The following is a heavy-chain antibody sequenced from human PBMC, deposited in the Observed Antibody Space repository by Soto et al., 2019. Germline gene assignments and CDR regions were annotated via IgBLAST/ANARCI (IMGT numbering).Heavy chain of an antibody. J-gene: IGHJ1*01. CDR1: GFTFSSYA. V-gene: IGHV3-23*01. CDR2: ISGSGGST. Sequence: GGSLRLSCAASGFTFSSYAMSWVRQAPGKGLERDSAISGSGGSTYYADSVKGRFTISRDNSKNTLYLQMNSLRAEDTAVYYYAKSPIAVAPAEYFQHWGQGTLVTVSS. D-gene: IGHD6-19*01. CDR3: AKSPIAVAPAEYFQH.